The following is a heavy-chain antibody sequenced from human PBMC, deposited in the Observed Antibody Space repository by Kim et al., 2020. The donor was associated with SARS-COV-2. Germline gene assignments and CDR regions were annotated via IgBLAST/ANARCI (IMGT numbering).Heavy chain of an antibody. V-gene: IGHV3-11*06. CDR3: ARDTYYYDSSGYGHAFDI. D-gene: IGHD3-22*01. CDR1: GLTFNDYY. Sequence: GGSLRLSCAASGLTFNDYYMSWIRQAPRKGLEWVSYISSSSDTNYADSVKGRFTISRDNAKNSQYLQMNSLRAEDTAVYYCARDTYYYDSSGYGHAFDIWGQGTMVTVSS. CDR2: ISSSSDT. J-gene: IGHJ3*02.